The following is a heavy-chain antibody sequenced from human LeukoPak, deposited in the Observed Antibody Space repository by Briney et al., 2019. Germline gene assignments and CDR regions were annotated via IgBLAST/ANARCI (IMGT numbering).Heavy chain of an antibody. V-gene: IGHV3-49*03. CDR1: GFTFGDSA. CDR3: SRGGGGAYD. Sequence: GGSLRFSCTASGFTFGDSAMSWFRQAPGKGLEWVAFIRSKSYGVTAEYAGSVRGRFTISRDDSKNVIYLQMDSPETEDTAVYYCSRGGGGAYDWGQGTRVTVSS. D-gene: IGHD1-26*01. J-gene: IGHJ4*02. CDR2: IRSKSYGVTA.